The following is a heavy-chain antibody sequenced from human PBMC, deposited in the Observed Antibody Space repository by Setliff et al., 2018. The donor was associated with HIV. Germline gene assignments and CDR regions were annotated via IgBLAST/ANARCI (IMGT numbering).Heavy chain of an antibody. CDR2: IHSSGAT. CDR1: GGSFSSTTYH. J-gene: IGHJ3*02. D-gene: IGHD3-3*01. CDR3: ARHKTNYDFYAFDI. Sequence: KTSETLSLTCTVSGGSFSSTTYHWGWIRQPPGKGLEWIGSIHSSGATYYNTSLKSRVVMSVDSSRSRFSLKLRSVTASDTAVYYCARHKTNYDFYAFDIWGQGTMVT. V-gene: IGHV4-39*01.